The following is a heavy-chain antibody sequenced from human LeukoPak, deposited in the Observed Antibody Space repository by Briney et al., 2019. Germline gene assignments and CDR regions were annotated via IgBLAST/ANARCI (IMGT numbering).Heavy chain of an antibody. J-gene: IGHJ6*03. CDR2: IIPIFGTA. V-gene: IGHV1-69*13. D-gene: IGHD5-24*01. Sequence: GASVKVSCKASGGTFSSYAISWVRQAPGQGLEWMGGIIPIFGTANYAQKFQGRVTITADESTSTAYMELSSLRSEDTAVYYCARSGLKVEMATITHYYYYYMDVWGKGTTVTISS. CDR3: ARSGLKVEMATITHYYYYYMDV. CDR1: GGTFSSYA.